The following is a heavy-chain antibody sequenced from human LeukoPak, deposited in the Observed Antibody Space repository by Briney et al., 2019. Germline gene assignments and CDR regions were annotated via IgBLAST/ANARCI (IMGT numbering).Heavy chain of an antibody. D-gene: IGHD3-9*01. CDR3: ARSLIRYFDWSSSGWFDP. CDR2: IYPGDSDT. V-gene: IGHV5-51*01. J-gene: IGHJ5*02. CDR1: GYSFTSYW. Sequence: GESLKISCKGSGYSFTSYWIGWVRQMPGKGLEWMGIIYPGDSDTRYSPSFQGLVTISADKSISTAYLQWSSLKASDTAMYYCARSLIRYFDWSSSGWFDPWGQGTLVTVSS.